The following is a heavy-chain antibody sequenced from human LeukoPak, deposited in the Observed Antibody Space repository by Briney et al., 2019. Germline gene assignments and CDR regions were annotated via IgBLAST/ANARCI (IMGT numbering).Heavy chain of an antibody. D-gene: IGHD1-26*01. Sequence: SVKVSCKASGGTFSSYAISWVRQAPGQGLEWMGGIIPIFGTANYAQKFQGRVTIIADESTSTAYMELSSLRSEDTAVYYCARSPEVGATLASYFDYWGQGTLVTVSS. CDR1: GGTFSSYA. CDR2: IIPIFGTA. J-gene: IGHJ4*02. V-gene: IGHV1-69*13. CDR3: ARSPEVGATLASYFDY.